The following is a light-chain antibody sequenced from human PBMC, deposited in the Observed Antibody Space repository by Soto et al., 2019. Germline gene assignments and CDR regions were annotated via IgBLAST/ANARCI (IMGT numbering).Light chain of an antibody. CDR2: DTS. V-gene: IGKV3-15*01. J-gene: IGKJ1*01. CDR1: QSVTSN. Sequence: EIVLTQYPGSLSLSPGERATLSCSGSQSVTSNYLAWYQQKPGQAPRLLIYDTSSRATGIPARFSGSRSGTEFTLTISSLQSEDSAVYYCQQYNNWPPWTFGQGTKVGIK. CDR3: QQYNNWPPWT.